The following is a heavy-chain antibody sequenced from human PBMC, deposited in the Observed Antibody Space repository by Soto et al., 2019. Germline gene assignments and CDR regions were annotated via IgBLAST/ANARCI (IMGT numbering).Heavy chain of an antibody. CDR1: GFTFSSYW. Sequence: PGGSLRLSCAASGFTFSSYWMSWVRQAPGKGLEWVANIKQDGSEKYYVDSVKGRFTISTDNAKNSLYLQMNSLRAEDTAVYYCSRGWQLERRFLGGRYGRVLFDYWGQRTLVTVSS. CDR3: SRGWQLERRFLGGRYGRVLFDY. CDR2: IKQDGSEK. J-gene: IGHJ4*02. V-gene: IGHV3-7*01. D-gene: IGHD1-1*01.